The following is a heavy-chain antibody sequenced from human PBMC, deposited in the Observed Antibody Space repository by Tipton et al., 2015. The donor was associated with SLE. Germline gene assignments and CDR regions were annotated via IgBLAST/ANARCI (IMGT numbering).Heavy chain of an antibody. J-gene: IGHJ5*02. Sequence: TLSLTCSVSGGSIGRGDYFWTWIRQHPGKGLEWIGYIYYSGNTHYNPSLESRASISIDTSKNQFSLKVSSVTAADTAMYYCARHEGGAGSFVNWFAPWGQGTLVTVPS. D-gene: IGHD3-10*01. CDR2: IYYSGNT. V-gene: IGHV4-31*03. CDR1: GGSIGRGDYF. CDR3: ARHEGGAGSFVNWFAP.